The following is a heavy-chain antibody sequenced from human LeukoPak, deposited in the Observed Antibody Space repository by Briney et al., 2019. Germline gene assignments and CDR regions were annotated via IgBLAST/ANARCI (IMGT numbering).Heavy chain of an antibody. CDR1: GFTFSSYA. CDR3: AKDIWLDPEGDY. D-gene: IGHD6-19*01. J-gene: IGHJ4*02. Sequence: GGSLRLSCAAFGFTFSSYAISWVRQAPGKGLEWVSAIGGSGGSTYYADSVKGRFTISRDNSKNTLYLQMNSLRAEDTAVYYCAKDIWLDPEGDYWGQGTLVTVSS. V-gene: IGHV3-23*01. CDR2: IGGSGGST.